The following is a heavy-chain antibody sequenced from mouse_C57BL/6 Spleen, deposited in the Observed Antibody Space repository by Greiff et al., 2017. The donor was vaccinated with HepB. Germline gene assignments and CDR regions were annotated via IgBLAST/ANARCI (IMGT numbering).Heavy chain of an antibody. CDR2: IWSGGST. V-gene: IGHV2-2*01. Sequence: VKLMESGPGLVQPSQSLSITCTVSGFSLTSYGVHWVRQSPGKGLEWLGVIWSGGSTDYNAAFISRLSISKDNSKSQVFFKMNSLQADDTAIYYCARSFYDGYHLYYFDYWGQGTTLTVSS. CDR3: ARSFYDGYHLYYFDY. D-gene: IGHD2-3*01. J-gene: IGHJ2*01. CDR1: GFSLTSYG.